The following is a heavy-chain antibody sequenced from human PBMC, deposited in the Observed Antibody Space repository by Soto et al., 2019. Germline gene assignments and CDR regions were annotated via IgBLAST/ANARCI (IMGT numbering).Heavy chain of an antibody. V-gene: IGHV5-10-1*01. CDR3: ARLRANVFDS. D-gene: IGHD4-17*01. CDR2: IDPTDSYP. J-gene: IGHJ4*02. Sequence: GESLKISCNGSGYTFTNYCIILVRQMPGKGLEWMGRIDPTDSYPKYSPSFQGHVTISGDKSIRTAYLQWSSLRASDTAMYYCARLRANVFDSWGQGTLVTVSS. CDR1: GYTFTNYC.